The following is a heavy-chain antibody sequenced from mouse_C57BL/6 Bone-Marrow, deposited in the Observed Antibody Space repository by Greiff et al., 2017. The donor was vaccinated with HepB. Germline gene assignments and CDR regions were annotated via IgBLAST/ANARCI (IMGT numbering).Heavy chain of an antibody. J-gene: IGHJ1*03. CDR1: GFTFSDYG. D-gene: IGHD1-1*01. Sequence: EVQLVESGGGLVKPGGSLKLSCAASGFTFSDYGMHWARQAPEKGLEWVAYISSGSSTIYYADTVKGRFTISRDYAKNTLFLQMTSLRSEDTAMYYCAILYYGRGYFDVWGTGTTVTVSS. V-gene: IGHV5-17*01. CDR3: AILYYGRGYFDV. CDR2: ISSGSSTI.